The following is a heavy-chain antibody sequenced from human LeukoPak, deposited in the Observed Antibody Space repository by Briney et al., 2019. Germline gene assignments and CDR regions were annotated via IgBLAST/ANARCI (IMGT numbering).Heavy chain of an antibody. CDR3: ARHHYDYVWGSFSP. CDR2: IGSSSSYI. CDR1: GFTFSSYS. D-gene: IGHD3-16*01. Sequence: PGGSLRIFCAASGFTFSSYSMNWVRQAPGKGLEWVSSIGSSSSYIYYADSVKGRFTISRDNAKNSLYPQMNSLRAEDTAVYYCARHHYDYVWGSFSPWGQGTLVTVSS. J-gene: IGHJ5*02. V-gene: IGHV3-21*01.